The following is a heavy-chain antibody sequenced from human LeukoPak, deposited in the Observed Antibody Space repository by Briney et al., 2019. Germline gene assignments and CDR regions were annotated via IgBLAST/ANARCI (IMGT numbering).Heavy chain of an antibody. CDR2: IVPLLDAL. J-gene: IGHJ5*02. D-gene: IGHD3-16*01. CDR1: GGTFGSYT. Sequence: RRASVKVSCKASGGTFGSYTLSWVRQAPGQGLEWMGGIVPLLDALNYAPKFHDRITISADESTSTAYMELSHLKREDTAMYYCMVRGGTDPWGQGTLVTVSS. CDR3: MVRGGTDP. V-gene: IGHV1-69*13.